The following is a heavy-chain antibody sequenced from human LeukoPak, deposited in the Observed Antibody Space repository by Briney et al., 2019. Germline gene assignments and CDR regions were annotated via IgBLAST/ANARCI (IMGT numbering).Heavy chain of an antibody. CDR2: I. J-gene: IGHJ1*01. CDR3: ARLGDYGFQH. CDR1: GFTISSNY. D-gene: IGHD4/OR15-4a*01. Sequence: GGSLRLSCAASGFTISSNYMSWVRQAPGKGLEWVSVISVKGRFTISRDNSKNTLYLQMNSLRAEDTAVYYCARLGDYGFQHWGQGTLVTVSS. V-gene: IGHV3-53*01.